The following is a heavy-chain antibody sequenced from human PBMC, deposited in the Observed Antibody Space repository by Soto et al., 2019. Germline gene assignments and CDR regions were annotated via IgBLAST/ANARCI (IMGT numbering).Heavy chain of an antibody. CDR1: GFTFSSYA. J-gene: IGHJ4*02. CDR2: ISGSGGST. Sequence: GGSLRLSCSASGFTFSSYAMSWVRQAPGKGLEWVSAISGSGGSTYYADSVKGRFTISRDNSKNTLYLQMNSLRAEDTAVYYFAKDSSSGWYSGNFDYWGQGTLVTVSS. D-gene: IGHD6-19*01. V-gene: IGHV3-23*01. CDR3: AKDSSSGWYSGNFDY.